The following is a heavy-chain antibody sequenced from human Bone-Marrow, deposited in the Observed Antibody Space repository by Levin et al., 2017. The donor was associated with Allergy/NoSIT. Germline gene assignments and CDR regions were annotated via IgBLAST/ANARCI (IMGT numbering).Heavy chain of an antibody. Sequence: PGGSLRLSCAASGFTFSSYSMNWVRQAPGRGLEWVSYISRSSSTISYADSVKGRFTISRDNAKNSLYLQMNSLRDDDTAVYYCARPDCSGTSCYYFFDFWGQGTLVTVSS. CDR3: ARPDCSGTSCYYFFDF. D-gene: IGHD2-2*01. CDR1: GFTFSSYS. J-gene: IGHJ4*02. CDR2: ISRSSSTI. V-gene: IGHV3-48*02.